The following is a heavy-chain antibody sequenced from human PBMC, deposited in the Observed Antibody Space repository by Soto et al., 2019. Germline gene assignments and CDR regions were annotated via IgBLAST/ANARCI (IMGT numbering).Heavy chain of an antibody. D-gene: IGHD5-18*01. CDR3: ARNSYGYLSYYYYGMDV. CDR1: GGTFSSYA. Sequence: VKVSCKASGGTFSSYAISWVRQAPGQGLEWMGGIIPIFGTANYAQKFQGRVTITADESTSTAYMELSSLRSEDTAVYYCARNSYGYLSYYYYGMDVWGQGTTVTVS. CDR2: IIPIFGTA. J-gene: IGHJ6*02. V-gene: IGHV1-69*13.